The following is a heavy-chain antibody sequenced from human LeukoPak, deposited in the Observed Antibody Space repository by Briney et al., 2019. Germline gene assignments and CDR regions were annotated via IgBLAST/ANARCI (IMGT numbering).Heavy chain of an antibody. D-gene: IGHD3-3*01. V-gene: IGHV3-30*02. J-gene: IGHJ6*03. CDR2: IRYDGSNK. Sequence: GGSLRLSCAASGFTFSSYGVHWVRQAPGKGLEWVAFIRYDGSNKYYADSVKGRFTISRDNSKNTLYLQMNSLRAEDTAVYYCAKDGGPYYDFWSGTYYYYYYMDVWGKGTTVTVSS. CDR3: AKDGGPYYDFWSGTYYYYYYMDV. CDR1: GFTFSSYG.